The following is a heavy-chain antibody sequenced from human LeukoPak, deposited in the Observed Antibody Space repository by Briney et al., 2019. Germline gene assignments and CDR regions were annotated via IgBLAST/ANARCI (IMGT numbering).Heavy chain of an antibody. Sequence: PSETLSLTCTVSDGSISSNNYYWSWIRQPAGKGLEWIGRIHTSGSTNYNPSLKSRVTMSVDTSKNQFSLKLSSVTAADTAVYYCARQIRRSSGSHFGYWGQGTLVTVSS. D-gene: IGHD6-19*01. V-gene: IGHV4-61*02. J-gene: IGHJ4*02. CDR1: DGSISSNNYY. CDR2: IHTSGST. CDR3: ARQIRRSSGSHFGY.